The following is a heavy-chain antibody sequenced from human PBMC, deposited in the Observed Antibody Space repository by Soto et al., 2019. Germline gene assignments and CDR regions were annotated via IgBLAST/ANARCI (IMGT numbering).Heavy chain of an antibody. J-gene: IGHJ4*02. CDR1: GGSITSDYSC. V-gene: IGHV4-61*01. Sequence: SETLSLTCTVSGGSITSDYSCWSWIRQPPGKGLEWIGHIYDSGTTNSYPSLKSRVTISVDTSKNQFSLKLSSVTAADTAVYYCARSDGRYWGQGTLVTVSS. CDR2: IYDSGTT. CDR3: ARSDGRY.